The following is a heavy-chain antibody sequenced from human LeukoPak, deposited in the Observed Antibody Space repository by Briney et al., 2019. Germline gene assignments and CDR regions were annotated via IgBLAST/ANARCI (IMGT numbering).Heavy chain of an antibody. CDR2: IRGSGGIT. CDR3: AKDPPWGDYDSSGYYNS. CDR1: GFTFSSYA. J-gene: IGHJ4*02. Sequence: PGGSLRLSCAASGFTFSSYAMSWVRQALGKRLEWVSAIRGSGGITYYAYSVKSRFTISRDNSKNMLYLQMNSLRGEDTAVYYCAKDPPWGDYDSSGYYNSWGQGTLVTVSS. V-gene: IGHV3-23*01. D-gene: IGHD3-22*01.